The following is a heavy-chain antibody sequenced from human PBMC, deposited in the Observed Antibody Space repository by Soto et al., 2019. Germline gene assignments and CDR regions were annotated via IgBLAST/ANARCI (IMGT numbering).Heavy chain of an antibody. V-gene: IGHV3-30*18. CDR3: AKDLDSSGWYEDPVRSLTAPLY. D-gene: IGHD6-19*01. CDR1: GFTFSSYG. Sequence: GGSLRLSCAASGFTFSSYGMHWVRQAPGKGLEWVAVISYDGSNKYYADSVKGRFTISRDNSKNTLYLQMNSLRAEDTAVYYCAKDLDSSGWYEDPVRSLTAPLYWGQGTLVTVSS. J-gene: IGHJ4*02. CDR2: ISYDGSNK.